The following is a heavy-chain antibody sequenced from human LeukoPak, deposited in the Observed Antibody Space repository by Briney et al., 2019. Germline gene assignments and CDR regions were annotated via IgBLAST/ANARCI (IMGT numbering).Heavy chain of an antibody. V-gene: IGHV4-59*01. Sequence: SETLSLTCTVSGGSISSYYWSWIRQPPGKGLEWIGYIYYSGSTNYNPSLKSRVTISVDTSKIQFSLKLSSVTAADTAVYYCAIWRGLGYCSSTSCFRFDPWGQGTLVTVSS. CDR1: GGSISSYY. D-gene: IGHD2-2*01. CDR3: AIWRGLGYCSSTSCFRFDP. CDR2: IYYSGST. J-gene: IGHJ5*02.